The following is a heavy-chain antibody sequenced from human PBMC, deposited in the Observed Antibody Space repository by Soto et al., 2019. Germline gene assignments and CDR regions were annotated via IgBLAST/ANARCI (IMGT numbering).Heavy chain of an antibody. Sequence: GRSLRLSCAPSGFSLSKYSINCVRQAPGKWLEWVSSIYERRNYIYYADSVKGRFTLSRYNAINSLYLQMNSLRPNDTAVYYCAIFASWSSSTCLDYWGRGTLVTVSS. CDR3: AIFASWSSSTCLDY. CDR2: IYERRNYI. V-gene: IGHV3-21*06. J-gene: IGHJ4*02. D-gene: IGHD3-10*01. CDR1: GFSLSKYS.